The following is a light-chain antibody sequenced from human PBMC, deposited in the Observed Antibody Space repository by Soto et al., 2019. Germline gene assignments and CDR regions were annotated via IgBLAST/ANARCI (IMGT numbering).Light chain of an antibody. CDR1: QSIRSW. V-gene: IGKV1-5*03. CDR2: KAS. CDR3: QQYNSYSTWT. J-gene: IGKJ1*01. Sequence: DIQMTQSPSTLSASVGDRVTITCRASQSIRSWLAWYQQRPGKAPKLLIYKASSLESGVPSRFSGSGSGTEFTLTISSLQPDDFATYYCQQYNSYSTWTFGQGTKVEI.